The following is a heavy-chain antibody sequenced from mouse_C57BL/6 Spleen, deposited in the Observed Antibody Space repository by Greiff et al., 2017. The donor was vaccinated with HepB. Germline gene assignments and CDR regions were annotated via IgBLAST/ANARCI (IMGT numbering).Heavy chain of an antibody. D-gene: IGHD1-2*01. CDR2: IYPGDGDT. Sequence: QVQLKQSGPELVKPGASVKISCKASGYAFSSSWINWVKQRPGKGLEWIGRIYPGDGDTNYNGKFKGKATLTADKSSSTAYMQLSSLTSEDSAVYFCAHITTAHWYFDVWGTGTTVTVSS. CDR1: GYAFSSSW. V-gene: IGHV1-82*01. J-gene: IGHJ1*03. CDR3: AHITTAHWYFDV.